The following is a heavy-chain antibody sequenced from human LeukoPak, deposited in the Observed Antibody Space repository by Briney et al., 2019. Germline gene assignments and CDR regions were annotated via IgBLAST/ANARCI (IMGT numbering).Heavy chain of an antibody. J-gene: IGHJ5*02. CDR2: IFYSGST. CDR3: ARHAPYCSSVSCYQRNWFDP. D-gene: IGHD2-2*01. Sequence: SETLSLTCTVSGGSISSSSYHWGWIRQPPGKGLEWIGGIFYSGSTYYKPSLKSRVTIAVDTSKNQFSLKLSSVTAADTAVYYCARHAPYCSSVSCYQRNWFDPWGQGTLVTVSS. CDR1: GGSISSSSYH. V-gene: IGHV4-39*01.